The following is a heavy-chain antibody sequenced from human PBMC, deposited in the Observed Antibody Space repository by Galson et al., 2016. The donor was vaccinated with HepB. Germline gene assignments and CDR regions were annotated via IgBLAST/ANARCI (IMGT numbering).Heavy chain of an antibody. V-gene: IGHV3-30*09. CDR1: GFTFTNYA. CDR3: ARDPDFWSTFYTGGNFDY. Sequence: SLRLSCAASGFTFTNYAIHWVRQAPGKGLEWVSVISYDGSNKYYADSVKGRFAISRDDSENTLYLQMNSLIAEDTAVYYCARDPDFWSTFYTGGNFDYWGQGTLVTV. J-gene: IGHJ4*02. CDR2: ISYDGSNK. D-gene: IGHD3-3*01.